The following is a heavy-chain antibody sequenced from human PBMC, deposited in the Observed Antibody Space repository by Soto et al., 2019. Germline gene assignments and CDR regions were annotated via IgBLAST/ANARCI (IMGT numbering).Heavy chain of an antibody. CDR1: GGSFSDYY. D-gene: IGHD3-9*01. CDR3: ARGDLLTGSRNLFDP. Sequence: SETLSLTCAVYGGSFSDYYWSWIRQPPGKGLEWIGEINHSGSTNYNPSLKNRVTISVDTSKNQFSLKLSSVTAADTAVYHCARGDLLTGSRNLFDPWGQGILVTVSS. CDR2: INHSGST. V-gene: IGHV4-34*01. J-gene: IGHJ5*02.